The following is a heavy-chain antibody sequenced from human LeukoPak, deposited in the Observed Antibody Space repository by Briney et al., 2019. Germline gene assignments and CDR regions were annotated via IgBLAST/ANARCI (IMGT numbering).Heavy chain of an antibody. Sequence: SGTLSLTCAVSGDSISTRNWFSWVRQSPGKGLEWLGEVFDSPRINYNPSVKGRVTISVDKSRNQFSLELRPVTAADTAMYWCARHGPGSFIGRDAFDIWGRGTMVTVS. V-gene: IGHV4-4*01. D-gene: IGHD3-10*01. CDR1: GDSISTRNW. J-gene: IGHJ3*02. CDR3: ARHGPGSFIGRDAFDI. CDR2: VFDSPRI.